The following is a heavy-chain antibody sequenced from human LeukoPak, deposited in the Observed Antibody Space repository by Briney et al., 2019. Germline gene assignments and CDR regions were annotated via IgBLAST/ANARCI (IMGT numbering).Heavy chain of an antibody. Sequence: SETLSLTCAVYGGSFSGYYWSWIRQPPGKGLEWIGEINHSGSTNYNPSLKSRVTISVDTSKNLFSLKLSSVTAADTAVYYCARRKRGGSSRRPPFDYWGQGTLVTVSS. CDR1: GGSFSGYY. J-gene: IGHJ4*02. D-gene: IGHD3-16*01. CDR3: ARRKRGGSSRRPPFDY. CDR2: INHSGST. V-gene: IGHV4-34*01.